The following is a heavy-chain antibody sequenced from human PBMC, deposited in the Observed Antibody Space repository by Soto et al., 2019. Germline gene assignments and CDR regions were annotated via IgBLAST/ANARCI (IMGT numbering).Heavy chain of an antibody. Sequence: SVKVSCKASGGTFSSYAISWVRQAPGQGLEWMGGIIPIFGTANYAQKFQGRVTITADESTSTAYMELSSLRSEDTAVYYCASPERRITMVRGVIITDQAFDCWGQGTLVTVSS. V-gene: IGHV1-69*13. CDR3: ASPERRITMVRGVIITDQAFDC. CDR2: IIPIFGTA. D-gene: IGHD3-10*01. J-gene: IGHJ4*02. CDR1: GGTFSSYA.